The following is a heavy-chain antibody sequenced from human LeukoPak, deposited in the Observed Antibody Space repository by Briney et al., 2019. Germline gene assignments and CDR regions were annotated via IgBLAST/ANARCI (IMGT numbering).Heavy chain of an antibody. Sequence: GESLKISCKGSGYSFTSYWIGWVRLMPGKGLEWMGIIYPGDSDTRYSPSFQGQVTISADKSISTAYLQWSSLKASDTAMYYCARGYYYDSSGYLAFDYWGQGTLVTVSS. CDR1: GYSFTSYW. CDR3: ARGYYYDSSGYLAFDY. CDR2: IYPGDSDT. D-gene: IGHD3-22*01. J-gene: IGHJ4*02. V-gene: IGHV5-51*01.